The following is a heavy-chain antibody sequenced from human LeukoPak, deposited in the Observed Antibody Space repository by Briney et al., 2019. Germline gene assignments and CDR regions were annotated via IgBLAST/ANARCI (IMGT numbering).Heavy chain of an antibody. Sequence: GGSLRLSCAASGFTFSKYAMSWVRQAPGKGLEWVANIKQDGSEKYYVDSVKGRFTISRDNAKNSLYLQMNSLRAEDTAVYYCARAGDSGSYYFDYWGQGTLVTVSS. J-gene: IGHJ4*02. CDR1: GFTFSKYA. D-gene: IGHD1-26*01. V-gene: IGHV3-7*01. CDR2: IKQDGSEK. CDR3: ARAGDSGSYYFDY.